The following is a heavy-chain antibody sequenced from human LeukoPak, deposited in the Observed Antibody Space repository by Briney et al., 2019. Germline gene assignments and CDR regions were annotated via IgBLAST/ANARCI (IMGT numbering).Heavy chain of an antibody. D-gene: IGHD2-21*01. J-gene: IGHJ3*02. Sequence: SQTLSPTCTVSGDSTSSGSNLWSWIRQPARKGLEWIGRTYIGGDTNYNPSLKSRVTISLDTSKNQLSLRLRSVTAADAAVYYCAGDPRGVKAILGAFDIWGQGTTVTVSS. V-gene: IGHV4-61*02. CDR1: GDSTSSGSNL. CDR3: AGDPRGVKAILGAFDI. CDR2: TYIGGDT.